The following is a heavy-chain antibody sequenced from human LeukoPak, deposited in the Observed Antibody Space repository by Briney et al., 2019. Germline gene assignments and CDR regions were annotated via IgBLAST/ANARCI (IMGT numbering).Heavy chain of an antibody. CDR1: GYSVNNIYY. CDR3: ARDEIVGATSSYAFDI. J-gene: IGHJ3*02. Sequence: SETLSLTCSVSGYSVNNIYYWDWIRQPPGKGLEFIGSINHDGTTYYNSALKSRVTISVDTTKNQFSLKVNSVTAADTAVYYCARDEIVGATSSYAFDIWGQGTMVTVSS. V-gene: IGHV4-38-2*02. CDR2: INHDGTT. D-gene: IGHD1-26*01.